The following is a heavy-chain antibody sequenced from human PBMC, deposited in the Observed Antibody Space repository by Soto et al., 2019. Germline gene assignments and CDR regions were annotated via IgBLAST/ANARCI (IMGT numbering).Heavy chain of an antibody. CDR1: GYTFTNYA. V-gene: IGHV1-3*01. J-gene: IGHJ6*03. CDR2: INAGNGNT. D-gene: IGHD2-2*01. Sequence: GASVKVSCKASGYTFTNYAVYWVRQAPGQRLEWMGWINAGNGNTRFSQNLQGRVTITRDTSARTVYMELSSLRSEDTAVYYCARGHLAVVPVASWFYYMDVWGKGTTVTVSS. CDR3: ARGHLAVVPVASWFYYMDV.